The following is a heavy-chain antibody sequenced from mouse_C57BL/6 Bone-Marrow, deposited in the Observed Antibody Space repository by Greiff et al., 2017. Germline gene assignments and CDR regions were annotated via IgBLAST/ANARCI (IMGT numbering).Heavy chain of an antibody. CDR2: INPNNGGT. CDR3: ARSYYSNDEFAY. Sequence: EVQLLQSGPELVKPGASVKIPCKASGYTFTDYNMDWVKQSHGKSLEWIGDINPNNGGTIYNQKFKGKATLTVDKSSSTAYMELRSLTSEDTAVYYCARSYYSNDEFAYWGQGTLVTVSA. V-gene: IGHV1-18*01. CDR1: GYTFTDYN. D-gene: IGHD2-5*01. J-gene: IGHJ3*01.